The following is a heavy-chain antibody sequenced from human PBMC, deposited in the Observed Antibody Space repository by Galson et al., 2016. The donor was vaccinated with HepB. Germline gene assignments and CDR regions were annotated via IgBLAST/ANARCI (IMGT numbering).Heavy chain of an antibody. D-gene: IGHD2-21*02. V-gene: IGHV5-51*01. Sequence: QSGAEVKKPGESLMISCTGSGYNFATFWIGWVRQMPGKGLEWMGLIYPGDSDTRYSPSFQGQVTISADKSLNTAYLQWNSLKASDSAIYYCARHECRGSDCFSAYDFWGQGTVVTVSS. CDR2: IYPGDSDT. CDR1: GYNFATFW. J-gene: IGHJ3*01. CDR3: ARHECRGSDCFSAYDF.